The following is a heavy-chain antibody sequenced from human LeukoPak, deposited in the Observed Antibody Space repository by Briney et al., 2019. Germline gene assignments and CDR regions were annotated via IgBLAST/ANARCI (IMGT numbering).Heavy chain of an antibody. CDR1: GGSISSGDYY. Sequence: SETLSLTCTVSGGSISSGDYYWSWIRQPPGKGLEWIGYIYYSGSTYYNPSLKSRVTISADTSKNQFSLKLGSVTAADTAVYYCARDTRYCSSTSCRYFDLWGRGTLVTVSS. CDR3: ARDTRYCSSTSCRYFDL. D-gene: IGHD2-2*01. V-gene: IGHV4-30-4*01. J-gene: IGHJ2*01. CDR2: IYYSGST.